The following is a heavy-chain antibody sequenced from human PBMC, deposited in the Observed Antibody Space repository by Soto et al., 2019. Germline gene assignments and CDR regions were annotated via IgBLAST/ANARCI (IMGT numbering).Heavy chain of an antibody. CDR2: MNTNSGNT. CDR1: GYTFTDYY. D-gene: IGHD6-19*01. Sequence: ASVQVSCKSSGYTFTDYYMHGVRQAAGQGLAWMGWMNTNSGNTGYAQKFQGRVTMTRNTSISTAYMELSSLRSEDTAVYYCARKRQWLVRDAFDIWGQGTMVTVSS. J-gene: IGHJ3*02. CDR3: ARKRQWLVRDAFDI. V-gene: IGHV1-8*02.